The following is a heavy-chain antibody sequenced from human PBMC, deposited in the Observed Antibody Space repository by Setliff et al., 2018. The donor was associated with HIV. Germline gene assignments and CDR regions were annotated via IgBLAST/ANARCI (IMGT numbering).Heavy chain of an antibody. CDR2: IYYSGST. Sequence: PSETLSLTCTVYGASISSGSYYWSWIRQPPGKGLEWIGYIYYSGSTNYNPSLKSRVTISEDTSKNQFSLKLSSVTTADTAVYYCARRRSGSSYRFFNYWGLGSLVTVSS. D-gene: IGHD3-16*02. CDR3: ARRRSGSSYRFFNY. CDR1: GASISSGSYY. J-gene: IGHJ4*02. V-gene: IGHV4-61*01.